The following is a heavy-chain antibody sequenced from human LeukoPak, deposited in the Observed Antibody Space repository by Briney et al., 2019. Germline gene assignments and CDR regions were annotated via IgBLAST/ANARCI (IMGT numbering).Heavy chain of an antibody. J-gene: IGHJ4*02. D-gene: IGHD2-21*02. CDR2: IRIKAYGGTT. CDR1: GFTFSSYE. Sequence: GGSLRLSCAASGFTFSSYEMNWVRQAPGKGLEWVGFIRIKAYGGTTEYAASVEGRVTISRDDSKSIAYLQMNSLKTEDTAVYYCTRGQPNVAYCGGDCFPLDYWGQGTLVSVSS. CDR3: TRGQPNVAYCGGDCFPLDY. V-gene: IGHV3-49*04.